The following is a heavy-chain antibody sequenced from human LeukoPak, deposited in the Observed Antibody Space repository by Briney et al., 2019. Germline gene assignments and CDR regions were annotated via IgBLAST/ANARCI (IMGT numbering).Heavy chain of an antibody. CDR2: IYYSGST. V-gene: IGHV4-39*01. Sequence: SETLSLTCTVSGGSISSSSYYWGWIRQPPGKGLEWIGSIYYSGSTYYNPSLKSRVTISVDTSENQFSLKLSSVTAADTAVYYCASPFLGYCSGGSCPKTYYYYGMDVWGQGTTVTVSS. J-gene: IGHJ6*02. CDR1: GGSISSSSYY. CDR3: ASPFLGYCSGGSCPKTYYYYGMDV. D-gene: IGHD2-15*01.